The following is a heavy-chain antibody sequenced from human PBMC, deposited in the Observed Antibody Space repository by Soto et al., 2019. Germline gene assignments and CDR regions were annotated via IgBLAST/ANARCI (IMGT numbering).Heavy chain of an antibody. Sequence: GGSLRLSCAASGFTFSSYGMHWVRQAPGKGLEWVVVIWYDGSNKYYADSVKGRFTISRDNSKNTLYLQMNSLRAEDTAVYYCARENAFGVVIDAFDIWGQGTMVTVSS. V-gene: IGHV3-33*08. CDR2: IWYDGSNK. J-gene: IGHJ3*02. D-gene: IGHD3-3*01. CDR1: GFTFSSYG. CDR3: ARENAFGVVIDAFDI.